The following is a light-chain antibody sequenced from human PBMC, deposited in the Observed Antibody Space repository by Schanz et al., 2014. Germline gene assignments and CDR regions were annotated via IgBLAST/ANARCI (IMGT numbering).Light chain of an antibody. V-gene: IGLV2-14*01. CDR1: SSDVGGYNY. CDR3: CSYAGYYTWV. Sequence: QSALTQPASVSGSPGQSITISCTGTSSDVGGYNYVSWYQQHPGKAPKVMIYDVSNRPSGVSNRFSGSKSGNTASLTISGLQTEDETDYYCCSYAGYYTWVFGGGTKLTVL. CDR2: DVS. J-gene: IGLJ3*02.